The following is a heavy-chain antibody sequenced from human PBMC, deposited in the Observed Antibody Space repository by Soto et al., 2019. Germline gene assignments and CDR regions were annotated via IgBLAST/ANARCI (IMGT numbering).Heavy chain of an antibody. V-gene: IGHV1-69*01. CDR3: AAELGFGKLSVV. D-gene: IGHD3-10*01. CDR1: GDTFKKCV. CDR2: IIPLFGTT. J-gene: IGHJ6*02. Sequence: QVQVVQSGVEVKRPGSSVKVSCKASGDTFKKCVISWVRQAPGHSLEWMGGIIPLFGTTDFAQRFQGRLTITTDESTTTAYMELSSLRSEDTATYYCAAELGFGKLSVVWGQGTTVIVSS.